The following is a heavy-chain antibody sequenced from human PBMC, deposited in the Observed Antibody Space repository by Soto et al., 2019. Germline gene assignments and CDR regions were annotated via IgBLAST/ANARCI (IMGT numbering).Heavy chain of an antibody. Sequence: QVQLQESGSGLVKPSQTLSLTCTVSGGSISSGDHYWSWIRQGPGKGLEWMGYISYRGSTYYNPSLKSRVTPSVDTSKNQFSLKLRSVTAADTAVYYCARVTLEADGYNCRFDPWGKGPLVTISS. CDR3: ARVTLEADGYNCRFDP. J-gene: IGHJ5*02. CDR2: ISYRGST. D-gene: IGHD5-12*01. CDR1: GGSISSGDHY. V-gene: IGHV4-31*03.